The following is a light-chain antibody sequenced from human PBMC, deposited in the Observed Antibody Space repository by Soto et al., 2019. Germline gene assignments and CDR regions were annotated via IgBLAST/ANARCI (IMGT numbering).Light chain of an antibody. CDR2: DDT. CDR1: XIGSKS. Sequence: SYELTXPPSVSVAPGQTATXXXGXXXIGSKSVHWYLQKPGQAPVLVVRDDTGRASGIPERFSGSNSGNTATLTISRVEAGDEADYYCQLWDSGSDHVVFGGGTKLTVL. CDR3: QLWDSGSDHVV. J-gene: IGLJ3*02. V-gene: IGLV3-21*02.